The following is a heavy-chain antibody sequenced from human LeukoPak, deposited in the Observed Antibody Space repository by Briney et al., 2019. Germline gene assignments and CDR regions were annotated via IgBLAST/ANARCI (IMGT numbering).Heavy chain of an antibody. CDR2: IYYSGST. CDR3: AREYDFWSGYGVLGYFDL. CDR1: GGSISSGDYY. Sequence: SQTLSLTCSVSGGSISSGDYYWSWIRQPPGKGLEWIGYIYYSGSTNYNPSLKSRVTISVDTSKNQFSLKLSSVTAADTAVYYCAREYDFWSGYGVLGYFDLWGRGTLVTVSS. V-gene: IGHV4-61*08. D-gene: IGHD3-3*01. J-gene: IGHJ2*01.